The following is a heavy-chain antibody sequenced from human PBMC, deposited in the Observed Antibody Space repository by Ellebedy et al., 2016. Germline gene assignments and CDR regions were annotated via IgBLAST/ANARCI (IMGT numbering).Heavy chain of an antibody. J-gene: IGHJ4*02. D-gene: IGHD3-10*01. Sequence: SETLSLTXTVSGGSISSYYWSWIRQPPGKGLEWIGEINHSGSTNYNPSLKSRVTISVDTSKNQFSLKLSSVTAADTAVYYCARAGRLWFGESSFDYWGQGTLVTVSS. CDR1: GGSISSYY. CDR2: INHSGST. V-gene: IGHV4-34*01. CDR3: ARAGRLWFGESSFDY.